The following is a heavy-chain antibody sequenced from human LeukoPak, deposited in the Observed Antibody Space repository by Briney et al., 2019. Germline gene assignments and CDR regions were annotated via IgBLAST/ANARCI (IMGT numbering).Heavy chain of an antibody. J-gene: IGHJ4*02. CDR2: IIPIFGTA. Sequence: SVKVSCKASGGTFSSYAISWVRQAPGQGLEWMARIIPIFGTANYAQKFQGRVTITTDESTSTAYMELSSLRSEDTAVYYCARETYSGSGSYYGVVDYWGQGTLVTVSS. CDR3: ARETYSGSGSYYGVVDY. V-gene: IGHV1-69*05. CDR1: GGTFSSYA. D-gene: IGHD1-26*01.